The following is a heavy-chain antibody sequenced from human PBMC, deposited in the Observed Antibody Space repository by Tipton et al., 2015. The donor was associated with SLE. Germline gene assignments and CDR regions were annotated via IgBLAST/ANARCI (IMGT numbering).Heavy chain of an antibody. CDR3: ARDTAHYGSGDGAFDI. Sequence: TLSLTCTVSGDSVNSRKYQWAWIRQAPGKELEWIGHVFYGGSSHYNPSLKSRVTISVDTSKNQFSLRLTSVITADTAVYYCARDTAHYGSGDGAFDIWGQGTMVTVSS. V-gene: IGHV4-39*07. CDR1: GDSVNSRKYQ. D-gene: IGHD3-10*01. CDR2: VFYGGSS. J-gene: IGHJ3*02.